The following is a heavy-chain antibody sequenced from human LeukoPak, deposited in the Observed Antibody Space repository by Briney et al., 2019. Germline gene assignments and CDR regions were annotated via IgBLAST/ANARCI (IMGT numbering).Heavy chain of an antibody. CDR1: GFPFSSYW. V-gene: IGHV3-74*01. Sequence: GGSLRLSCAASGFPFSSYWMLWVRQVPGKGLLWVSRINSDGSATIYADSVRGRFTISRDHAKNTLYLHMSGLRVEDTAVYHCASDSPYYGMDVWGQGTTVTVSS. CDR2: INSDGSAT. CDR3: ASDSPYYGMDV. J-gene: IGHJ6*02.